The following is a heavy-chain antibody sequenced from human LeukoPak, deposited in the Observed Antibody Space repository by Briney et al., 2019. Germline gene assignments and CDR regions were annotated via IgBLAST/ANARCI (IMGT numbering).Heavy chain of an antibody. CDR3: ARDVAGTRWFDL. D-gene: IGHD6-19*01. CDR2: MNPNSGNT. V-gene: IGHV1-8*02. J-gene: IGHJ5*02. CDR1: GYTFTSYD. Sequence: ASVKVSCKASGYTFTSYDINWVRQATGQGLEWMGWMNPNSGNTGYAQKFQGRVTMTTDTSTSTAYMELRSLRSDDTAVYYCARDVAGTRWFDLWGQGTLVTVSS.